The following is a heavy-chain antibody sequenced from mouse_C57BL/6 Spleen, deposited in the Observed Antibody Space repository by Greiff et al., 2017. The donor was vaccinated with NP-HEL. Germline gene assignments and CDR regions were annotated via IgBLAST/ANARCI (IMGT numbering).Heavy chain of an antibody. J-gene: IGHJ1*03. CDR1: GYAFSSSW. CDR3: ARMEVVASRWYFDV. D-gene: IGHD1-1*01. Sequence: QVQLQQSGPELVKPGASVKISCKASGYAFSSSWMNWVKQRPGKGLEWIGRIYPGDGDTNYNGKFKGKATLTADKSSSTAYMQLSSLTSEDSAVYFCARMEVVASRWYFDVWGTGTTVTVSS. V-gene: IGHV1-82*01. CDR2: IYPGDGDT.